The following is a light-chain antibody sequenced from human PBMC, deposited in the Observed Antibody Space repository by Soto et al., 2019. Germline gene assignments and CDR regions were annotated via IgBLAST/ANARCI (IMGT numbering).Light chain of an antibody. CDR3: QQYNDFQYT. Sequence: DIQMTQSPSTLSASVGDGVTITCRASQSIGSWLAWYQQKPGKAPKLLIYKATNLQSGVPSRFSGSGSGTDFSLTISSLQPVDSATYFCQQYNDFQYTFGPGTKLDIK. CDR1: QSIGSW. CDR2: KAT. V-gene: IGKV1-5*03. J-gene: IGKJ2*01.